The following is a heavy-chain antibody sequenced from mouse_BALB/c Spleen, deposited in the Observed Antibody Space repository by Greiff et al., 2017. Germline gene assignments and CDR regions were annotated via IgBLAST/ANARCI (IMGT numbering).Heavy chain of an antibody. Sequence: VKLMESGPGLVAPSQSLSITCTVSGFSLTSYGVHWVRQPPGKGLEWLGVIWAGGSTNYNSALMSRLSISKDNSKSQVFLKMNSLQTDDTAMYYCAREQGTAYYEAMDYWGQGTSVTVSS. D-gene: IGHD2-10*01. J-gene: IGHJ4*01. CDR2: IWAGGST. V-gene: IGHV2-9*02. CDR3: AREQGTAYYEAMDY. CDR1: GFSLTSYG.